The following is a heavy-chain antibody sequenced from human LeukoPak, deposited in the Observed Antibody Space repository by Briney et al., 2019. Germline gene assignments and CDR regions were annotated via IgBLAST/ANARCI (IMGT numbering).Heavy chain of an antibody. Sequence: ASVTVSCKASGGTFSIYAISWVRQAPGQGLEWMGGIIPIFGTANYAQKFQGRVTMTTDTSTRTAYMELRSLRSDDTAVYYCAREWKYCRSTSCGYYFDYWGQGTLVTVPS. V-gene: IGHV1-69*05. D-gene: IGHD2-2*01. J-gene: IGHJ4*02. CDR2: IIPIFGTA. CDR3: AREWKYCRSTSCGYYFDY. CDR1: GGTFSIYA.